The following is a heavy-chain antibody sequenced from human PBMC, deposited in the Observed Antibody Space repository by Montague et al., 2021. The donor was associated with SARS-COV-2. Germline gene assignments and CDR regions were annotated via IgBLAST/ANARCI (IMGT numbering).Heavy chain of an antibody. CDR1: GFTFSTFA. V-gene: IGHV3-23*01. Sequence: SLRLSCAASGFTFSTFAMSWVRQAPGKGLEWVSAISLSGGSTYYADSVKGRFTISRDNSKNTLFLQMNSLRAEDTAVYYCAKGGVVVVAATDLVYWGQGTLVTVSS. D-gene: IGHD2-15*01. CDR3: AKGGVVVVAATDLVY. CDR2: ISLSGGST. J-gene: IGHJ4*02.